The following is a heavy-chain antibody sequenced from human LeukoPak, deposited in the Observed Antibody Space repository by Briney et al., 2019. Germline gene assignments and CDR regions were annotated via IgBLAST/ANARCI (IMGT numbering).Heavy chain of an antibody. CDR3: ARSVGYGVRGVILSFDN. CDR1: GFTFSSYA. Sequence: GGSLRLSCAASGFTFSSYAMSWVRQAPEKGLEWVSAISGSGSTTYYADSVKGRFTISRDNSKNTLYLQMNNLRDEDTAVYYCARSVGYGVRGVILSFDNWGQGILVTVSA. J-gene: IGHJ4*02. V-gene: IGHV3-23*01. CDR2: ISGSGSTT. D-gene: IGHD3-10*01.